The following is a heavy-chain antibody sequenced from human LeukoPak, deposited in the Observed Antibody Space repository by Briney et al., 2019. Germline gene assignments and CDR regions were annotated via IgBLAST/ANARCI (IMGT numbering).Heavy chain of an antibody. CDR1: GGSISSYY. D-gene: IGHD3-22*01. V-gene: IGHV4-59*01. J-gene: IGHJ4*02. Sequence: SETLSLTCTVSGGSISSYYWSWIRQPPGKGLEWIGYIYYSGSTNYNPSLKSRVTISVDTSKNQFSLKLSFVTAADTAVYYCARDPDYDSSGYYYDYWGQGTLVTVSS. CDR3: ARDPDYDSSGYYYDY. CDR2: IYYSGST.